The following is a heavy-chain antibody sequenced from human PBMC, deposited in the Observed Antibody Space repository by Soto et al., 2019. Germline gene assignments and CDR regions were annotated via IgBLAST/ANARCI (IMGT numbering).Heavy chain of an antibody. CDR1: GFTFSSYA. CDR3: AKVEEPEYGDYHFDS. D-gene: IGHD4-17*01. V-gene: IGHV3-23*01. CDR2: ISGSGGST. J-gene: IGHJ4*02. Sequence: GGSLRLSCAASGFTFSSYAMSWVRQAPGKGLEWVSAISGSGGSTYYADSVKGRFTISRDNSRNTLYLQMNSLRAEDTALYYCAKVEEPEYGDYHFDSWRQGTIVTVTS.